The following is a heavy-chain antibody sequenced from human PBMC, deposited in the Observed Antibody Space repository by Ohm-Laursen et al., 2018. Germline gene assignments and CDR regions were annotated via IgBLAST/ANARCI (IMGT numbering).Heavy chain of an antibody. V-gene: IGHV3-9*01. Sequence: SLRLSCAAPGFTFDDYAMHWVRQAPGGGLEWISGISWNSGRIGYADSVKGRFTISRDNAKNSLYLQMNSLRTEDTALYYCAKDSVRSAPIYGMDVWGQGTTVTVSS. CDR3: AKDSVRSAPIYGMDV. D-gene: IGHD3-9*01. CDR1: GFTFDDYA. J-gene: IGHJ6*02. CDR2: ISWNSGRI.